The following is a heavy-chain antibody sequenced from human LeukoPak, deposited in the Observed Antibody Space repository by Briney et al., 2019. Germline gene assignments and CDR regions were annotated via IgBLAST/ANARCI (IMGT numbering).Heavy chain of an antibody. Sequence: SETLSLTCAVYGGASSGYYGTWMRQAPGKGLEWIGEIDHQGSTNYNPSLKSRATISVDTSKSQFSLRLSSVTAADTAVYYCAWTRDGYLRYWGQGTLVSVSS. D-gene: IGHD5-24*01. CDR2: IDHQGST. CDR1: GGASSGYY. CDR3: AWTRDGYLRY. V-gene: IGHV4-34*01. J-gene: IGHJ4*02.